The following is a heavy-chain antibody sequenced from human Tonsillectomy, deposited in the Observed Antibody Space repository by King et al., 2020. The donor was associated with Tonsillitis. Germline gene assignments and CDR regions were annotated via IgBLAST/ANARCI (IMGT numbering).Heavy chain of an antibody. Sequence: VQLVESGGGLVQPGGSLRLSCAASGFTFSSYSMNWVRQAPGKGLEWVSYISSSSSTIYYSDSVKGRFTISRDNANNSLYLQMNSLIAEDTAVYYCARVHYSGSSDCWGQGTLVTVSS. CDR3: ARVHYSGSSDC. J-gene: IGHJ4*02. D-gene: IGHD6-6*01. CDR1: GFTFSSYS. V-gene: IGHV3-48*04. CDR2: ISSSSSTI.